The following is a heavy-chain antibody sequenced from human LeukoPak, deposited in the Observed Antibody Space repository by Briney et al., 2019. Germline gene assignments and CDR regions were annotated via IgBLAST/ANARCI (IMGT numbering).Heavy chain of an antibody. Sequence: PSETLSLTCAVYGGSFSGYYWSWIRQPPGKGLEWIGEINHSGSTNYNPSLKSRVTISVDTSKNQFSLKLSSVTAADTAVYYCARGGGSSGYYSNFDYWGQGTLVTVSS. J-gene: IGHJ4*02. D-gene: IGHD3-22*01. V-gene: IGHV4-34*01. CDR3: ARGGGSSGYYSNFDY. CDR1: GGSFSGYY. CDR2: INHSGST.